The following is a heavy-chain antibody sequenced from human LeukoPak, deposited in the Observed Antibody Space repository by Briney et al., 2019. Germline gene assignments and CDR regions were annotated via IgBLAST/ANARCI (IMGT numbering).Heavy chain of an antibody. CDR3: AKDLRYTNCFDY. Sequence: GGSLRLSCAASGFTFSSYGMHWVRQAPGKGLEWVAVISYDGSNKFYADSVEGRFTISRDNSKNTLYLQMNSLRAEDTAVYYCAKDLRYTNCFDYWGQGTLVIVSS. V-gene: IGHV3-30*18. CDR2: ISYDGSNK. CDR1: GFTFSSYG. J-gene: IGHJ4*02. D-gene: IGHD1-14*01.